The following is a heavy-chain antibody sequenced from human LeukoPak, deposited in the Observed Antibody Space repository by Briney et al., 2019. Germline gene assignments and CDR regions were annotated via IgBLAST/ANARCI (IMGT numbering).Heavy chain of an antibody. V-gene: IGHV4-30-2*01. CDR1: GGSISSGRYS. CDR3: ARGLSAIDH. J-gene: IGHJ4*02. CDR2: IYHSGST. Sequence: SETLSLTCAVSGGSISSGRYSWSWIRQPPGKGLEWIGYIYHSGSTYYNPSLKSRVTISVDRFKNQFSLKLNSVTAADTAVYYCARGLSAIDHWGQGTLVTVSS. D-gene: IGHD2-8*01.